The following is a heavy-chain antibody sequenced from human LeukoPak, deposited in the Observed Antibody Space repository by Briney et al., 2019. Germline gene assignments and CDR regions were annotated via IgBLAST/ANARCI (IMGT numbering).Heavy chain of an antibody. D-gene: IGHD1-14*01. J-gene: IGHJ4*02. CDR3: ARDISWSFDY. V-gene: IGHV3-30*03. CDR1: GFTFSSHG. Sequence: GGSLRLSCAASGFTFSSHGMHWVRQAPGKGLEWVALISYDGNSKHYADSVKGRFTVSRDTSKNTHYLEMSGLRTEDTALYYCARDISWSFDYWGQGTLVTVSS. CDR2: ISYDGNSK.